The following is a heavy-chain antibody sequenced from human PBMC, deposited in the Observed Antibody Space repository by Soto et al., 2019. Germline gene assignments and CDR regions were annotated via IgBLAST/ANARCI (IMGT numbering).Heavy chain of an antibody. CDR3: ARDFRTYSHGVDV. CDR2: IIPIFGTA. D-gene: IGHD4-4*01. CDR1: GGTFSSYA. Sequence: SVKVSCKASGGTFSSYAISWVRQAPGQGLEWMGGIIPIFGTANYAQKFQGRVTITADESTSTAYMELNSLTSDDTGVYFCARDFRTYSHGVDVWGQGTAVTVSS. V-gene: IGHV1-69*13. J-gene: IGHJ6*02.